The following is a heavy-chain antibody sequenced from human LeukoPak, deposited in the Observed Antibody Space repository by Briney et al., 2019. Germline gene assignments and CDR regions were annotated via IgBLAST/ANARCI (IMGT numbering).Heavy chain of an antibody. J-gene: IGHJ5*02. CDR1: GYTFTGYY. V-gene: IGHV1-2*02. D-gene: IGHD3-3*01. Sequence: ASVTVSCKASGYTFTGYYMHWVRQAPGQGLEWMGWINPNSGGTNYAQKFQGRVTMTRDTSISTAYMELSRLRSDDTAVYYCARVGYDFWSGYPKPNWFDLWGQGTLVTVSS. CDR2: INPNSGGT. CDR3: ARVGYDFWSGYPKPNWFDL.